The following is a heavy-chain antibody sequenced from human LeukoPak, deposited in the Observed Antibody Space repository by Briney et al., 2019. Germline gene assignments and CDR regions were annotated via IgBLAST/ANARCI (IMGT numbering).Heavy chain of an antibody. V-gene: IGHV3-64D*09. J-gene: IGHJ4*02. CDR2: ISSNGGST. D-gene: IGHD1/OR15-1a*01. Sequence: GGSLRLSCSASGFTFSSYAMHWVRQAPGKGLEYASAISSNGGSTYYADSVKGRFTISRDNSKNTLYLQMSSLRAEDTAVYYCVKDYNWNIFHYWGQGTLSPSPQ. CDR3: VKDYNWNIFHY. CDR1: GFTFSSYA.